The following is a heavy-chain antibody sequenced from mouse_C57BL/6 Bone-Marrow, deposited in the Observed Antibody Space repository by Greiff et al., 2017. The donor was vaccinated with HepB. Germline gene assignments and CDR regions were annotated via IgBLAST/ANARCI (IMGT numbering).Heavy chain of an antibody. CDR1: GYTFTDYY. D-gene: IGHD2-3*01. J-gene: IGHJ4*01. CDR2: INPNNGGT. Sequence: EVQLQQSGPELVKPGASVKISCKASGYTFTDYYMNWVKQSHGKSLEWIGDINPNNGGTSYNQKFKGKATLTVDKSSSTAYMELRSLTSEDSAVYYCARRIYDGRGYAMDYWGQGTSVTVSS. V-gene: IGHV1-26*01. CDR3: ARRIYDGRGYAMDY.